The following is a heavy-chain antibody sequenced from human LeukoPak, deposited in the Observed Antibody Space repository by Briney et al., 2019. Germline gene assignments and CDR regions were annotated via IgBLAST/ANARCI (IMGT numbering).Heavy chain of an antibody. CDR3: AREEMTTVGASYYFFALDV. Sequence: AGSLTLSCAASGFTVSSNYMTWVRQPPGKGLEWISIMFSGGITYHADSVKGRFTISRDNSKNTLYLQMNSLSPADTAVYYCAREEMTTVGASYYFFALDVWGQGTTVTVSS. CDR1: GFTVSSNY. D-gene: IGHD4-11*01. J-gene: IGHJ6*02. CDR2: MFSGGIT. V-gene: IGHV3-66*02.